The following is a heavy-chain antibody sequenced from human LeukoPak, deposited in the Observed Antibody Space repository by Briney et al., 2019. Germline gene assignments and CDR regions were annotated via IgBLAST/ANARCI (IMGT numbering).Heavy chain of an antibody. V-gene: IGHV1-18*01. CDR3: ARGLQENLAWLTAFSAFDI. CDR2: ISAYNGNT. Sequence: GASVMVSCKTSGYTFTSYGISWVRQAPGQGLEWMGWISAYNGNTNYAQKVQGRVTMTTDTSTSTAYMELGSLRSDDTAVYYCARGLQENLAWLTAFSAFDIWGQGTMVTVSS. J-gene: IGHJ3*02. CDR1: GYTFTSYG. D-gene: IGHD6-19*01.